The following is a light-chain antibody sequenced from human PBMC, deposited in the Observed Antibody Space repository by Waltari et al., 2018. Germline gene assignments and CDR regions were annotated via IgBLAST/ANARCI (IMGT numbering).Light chain of an antibody. Sequence: EIVMTQSPATLSVSLGERATLSCRASQSVGSNYLAWYQQTPGQAPRLLIASASTRATGVPARFSGSGSGTEFTLTISSLQSEDFAMYYCQQYNNWPWTFGQGTEVEI. CDR1: QSVGSN. CDR2: SAS. J-gene: IGKJ1*01. CDR3: QQYNNWPWT. V-gene: IGKV3-15*01.